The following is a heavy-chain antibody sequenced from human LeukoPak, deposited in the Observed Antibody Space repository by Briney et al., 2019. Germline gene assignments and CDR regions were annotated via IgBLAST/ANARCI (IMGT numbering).Heavy chain of an antibody. D-gene: IGHD2-21*02. CDR3: AKVTPGSTARKSGLDF. J-gene: IGHJ4*02. Sequence: GGSLRLSCAASGFSFSSYGMHWVRQTPGKGLERVAVMSFDGSNIYYGDSVKGRFTISRDNSKNTLYLQMNSLRVEDTALYYCAKVTPGSTARKSGLDFWGQGTLVTVSS. CDR2: MSFDGSNI. V-gene: IGHV3-30*18. CDR1: GFSFSSYG.